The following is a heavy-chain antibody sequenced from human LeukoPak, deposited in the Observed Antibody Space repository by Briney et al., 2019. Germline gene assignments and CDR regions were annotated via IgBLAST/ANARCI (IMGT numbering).Heavy chain of an antibody. D-gene: IGHD1-26*01. V-gene: IGHV1-18*01. J-gene: IGHJ4*02. CDR3: ARYSGSYQSNSY. Sequence: ASVKVSCKTSNYTFISYGMSWVRQAPGQGLEWMGWISAYNGNTNYAQKLQGRVTMTTDTSTSTAYMELRSLRSDDTAVYYCARYSGSYQSNSYWGQGTLVTVSS. CDR1: NYTFISYG. CDR2: ISAYNGNT.